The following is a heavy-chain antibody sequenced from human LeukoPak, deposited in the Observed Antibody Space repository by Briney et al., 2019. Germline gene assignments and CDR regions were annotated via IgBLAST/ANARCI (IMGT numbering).Heavy chain of an antibody. CDR3: AELGITMIGGV. CDR2: ISGSGGST. J-gene: IGHJ6*04. V-gene: IGHV3-23*01. D-gene: IGHD3-10*02. CDR1: VFTFSSYG. Sequence: GGSLRLSCAASVFTFSSYGVSWVRHAPGGGRGWVSAISGSGGSTYYADSVKGRFTISRDNSKNTLYLQMNSLRAEDTAVYYCAELGITMIGGVWGKGTTVTISS.